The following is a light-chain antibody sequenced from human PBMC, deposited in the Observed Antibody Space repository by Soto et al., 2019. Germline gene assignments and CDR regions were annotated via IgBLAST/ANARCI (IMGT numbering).Light chain of an antibody. CDR2: DTS. CDR1: QSVSSY. J-gene: IGKJ3*01. CDR3: QQRTNWPRSFT. Sequence: EIVLTQSPATPSLSPGERATLSCRASQSVSSYLAWYQQKPGQGPRLLIYDTSKRATGIPARFSGSGSGTDFTLTISSLEPEDFAVYYCQQRTNWPRSFTFGPGTKVDIK. V-gene: IGKV3-11*01.